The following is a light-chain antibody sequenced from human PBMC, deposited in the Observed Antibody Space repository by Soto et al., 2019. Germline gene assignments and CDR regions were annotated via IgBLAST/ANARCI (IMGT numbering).Light chain of an antibody. CDR2: DAS. CDR1: QSVSSK. Sequence: EIVITQSPASLSVAAWEGATLXCRASQSVSSKLAWYQQKPGQAPRLLIYDASNRATGIPARFSGSGSGTDFTLTISSLEPEDFAVYYCQQRSNWITFGQGTRLEIK. J-gene: IGKJ5*01. V-gene: IGKV3-11*01. CDR3: QQRSNWIT.